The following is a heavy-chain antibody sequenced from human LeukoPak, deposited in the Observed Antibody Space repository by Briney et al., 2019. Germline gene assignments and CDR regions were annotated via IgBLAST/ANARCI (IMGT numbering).Heavy chain of an antibody. CDR3: ARHSSVAGPFDS. J-gene: IGHJ5*01. CDR2: IYYSGST. Sequence: SETLSLTCTVSGGSISSSSYYWGWIRQPPGKGLEWIGSIYYSGSTYYNPSLKSRVTISVDTSKNQFSLKLSSVTAADTAVYYCARHSSVAGPFDSWGQGTLVTVSS. D-gene: IGHD6-19*01. CDR1: GGSISSSSYY. V-gene: IGHV4-39*01.